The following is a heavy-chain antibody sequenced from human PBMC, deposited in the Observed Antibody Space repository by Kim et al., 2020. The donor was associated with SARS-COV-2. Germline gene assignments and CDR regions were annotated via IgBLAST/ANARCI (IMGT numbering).Heavy chain of an antibody. V-gene: IGHV3-23*01. J-gene: IGHJ1*01. CDR2: IRQSGGNT. CDR3: AKVTSGSSGWFEYFQR. CDR1: GFTFNSYA. D-gene: IGHD6-19*01. Sequence: GGSLRLSCAASGFTFNSYAMSWVRPAPGKGLEWVSGIRQSGGNTEYADSVKGRFSISRDNSKNTLYLQMNRLRAEDTAVYYCAKVTSGSSGWFEYFQRWGQRTPGTVSS.